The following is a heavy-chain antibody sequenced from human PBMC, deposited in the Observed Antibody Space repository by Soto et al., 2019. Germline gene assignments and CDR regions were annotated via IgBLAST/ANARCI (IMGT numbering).Heavy chain of an antibody. Sequence: SETLSLTCTVSGGSISSGGYYWSWIRQHPGKGLEWIGYIYYSGSTYYNPSLKSRVTISVDTSKNQFSLKLSSVTAADTAVYYCARGPGNYHDAFDIWGQGTMVTVS. CDR2: IYYSGST. D-gene: IGHD1-7*01. CDR1: GGSISSGGYY. J-gene: IGHJ3*02. V-gene: IGHV4-31*03. CDR3: ARGPGNYHDAFDI.